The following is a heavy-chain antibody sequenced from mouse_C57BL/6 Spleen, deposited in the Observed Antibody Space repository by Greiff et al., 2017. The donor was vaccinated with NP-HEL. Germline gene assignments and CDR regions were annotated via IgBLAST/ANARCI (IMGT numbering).Heavy chain of an antibody. CDR3: ARGRYEGAMDY. J-gene: IGHJ4*01. D-gene: IGHD2-14*01. CDR2: IYPGDGDT. V-gene: IGHV1-80*01. Sequence: VQLQQSGAELVKPGASVKISCKASGYAFSSYWMNWVKQRPGKGLEWIGQIYPGDGDTNYNGKFKGKATLTADKSSSTAYMQLSSLTSEDSAVYFCARGRYEGAMDYWGQGTSVTVSS. CDR1: GYAFSSYW.